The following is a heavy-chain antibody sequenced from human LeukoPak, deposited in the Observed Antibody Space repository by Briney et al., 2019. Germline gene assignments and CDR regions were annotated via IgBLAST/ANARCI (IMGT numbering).Heavy chain of an antibody. J-gene: IGHJ5*02. Sequence: GASVKVSCKASGGTFSSYAISWVRQAPGQGLEWMGGIIPIFGTANYAQKFQGRVTITTDESTSTAYMELSSLRSEDTAVYYCARFWNKYYDFWSGKTATPEGDWFDPWGQGTLVTVSS. CDR3: ARFWNKYYDFWSGKTATPEGDWFDP. D-gene: IGHD3-3*01. CDR2: IIPIFGTA. CDR1: GGTFSSYA. V-gene: IGHV1-69*05.